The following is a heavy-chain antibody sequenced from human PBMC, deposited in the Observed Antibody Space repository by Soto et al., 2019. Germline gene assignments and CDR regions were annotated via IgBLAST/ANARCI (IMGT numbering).Heavy chain of an antibody. D-gene: IGHD1-26*01. CDR1: GFTFHSYA. CDR3: AKDLGGSYYESDY. J-gene: IGHJ4*02. Sequence: GGSLRLSCAASGFTFHSYAMSWVRQAPGKGLEWVSAISGSGSSTYYADSVKGRFTISRDNSKNTLYLQMHSLRAEDTAVYLCAKDLGGSYYESDYWGQGTLVTVSS. V-gene: IGHV3-23*01. CDR2: ISGSGSST.